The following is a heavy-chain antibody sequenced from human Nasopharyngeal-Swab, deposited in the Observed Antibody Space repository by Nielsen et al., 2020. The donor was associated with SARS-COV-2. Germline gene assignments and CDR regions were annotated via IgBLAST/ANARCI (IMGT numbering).Heavy chain of an antibody. CDR1: GFTFSSYA. CDR3: ARRGYSYGIYWYFDL. CDR2: LSGSGGST. Sequence: GGSLRLSCAASGFTFSSYAMSWVRQVPGKGLEWVSALSGSGGSTYYADSVKGRFTISRDNSKNTLYLQMNSLRAEDTAVYYCARRGYSYGIYWYFDLWGRGTLVTVSS. D-gene: IGHD5-18*01. J-gene: IGHJ2*01. V-gene: IGHV3-23*01.